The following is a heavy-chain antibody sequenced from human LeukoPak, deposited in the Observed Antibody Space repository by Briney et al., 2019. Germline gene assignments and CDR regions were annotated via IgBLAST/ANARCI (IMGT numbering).Heavy chain of an antibody. CDR2: IYSGGST. CDR1: GFTVSSNY. J-gene: IGHJ6*03. CDR3: ARTAYSSGWYPLLNYMDV. D-gene: IGHD6-19*01. Sequence: PGGSLRLSCAASGFTVSSNYMSWVRQAPGEGLEWVSVIYSGGSTYYADSVKGRFTISRDNSKNTLYLQMNSLRAEDTAVYYCARTAYSSGWYPLLNYMDVWGKGTTVTVSS. V-gene: IGHV3-53*01.